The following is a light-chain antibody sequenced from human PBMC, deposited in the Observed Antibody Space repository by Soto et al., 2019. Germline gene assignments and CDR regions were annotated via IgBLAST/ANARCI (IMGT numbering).Light chain of an antibody. CDR2: GNN. CDR1: SSNIGAGYD. CDR3: QSYDSTLSDRYV. Sequence: QSVLTQPPSVSGAPGQRVIISCTGSSSNIGAGYDAHWYQQRPGTAPKLLIFGNNNRPSGVPDRFSGSKSGTSASLAIIGLQAEDEGDYYCQSYDSTLSDRYVFGTGTKVTVL. J-gene: IGLJ1*01. V-gene: IGLV1-40*01.